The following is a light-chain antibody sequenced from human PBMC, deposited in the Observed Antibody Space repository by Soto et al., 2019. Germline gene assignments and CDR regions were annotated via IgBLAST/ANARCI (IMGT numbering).Light chain of an antibody. Sequence: DIQMTQSPTSLSASVGDRVTITCRASQGISNFVAWYQQKPGQAPKLLIYAASTLQSGVPSRFSGSGSGTDFTLTINSLQPEDVATYSCQKYSSVPVFGPGTKVEIK. CDR1: QGISNF. CDR2: AAS. CDR3: QKYSSVPV. V-gene: IGKV1-27*01. J-gene: IGKJ3*01.